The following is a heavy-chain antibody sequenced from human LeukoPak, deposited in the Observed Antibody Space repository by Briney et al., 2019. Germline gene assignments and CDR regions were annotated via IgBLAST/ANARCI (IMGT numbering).Heavy chain of an antibody. CDR3: ARDVGYRYAQMFFDI. CDR1: GFTFSDYY. CDR2: ISSSGSAM. J-gene: IGHJ3*02. V-gene: IGHV3-11*01. D-gene: IGHD5-18*01. Sequence: PGGSLRLSCAASGFTFSDYYMSWIRQAPGKGLEWISYISSSGSAMYYADSVKGRFTISRDNAKNSLYLQMNSLRAEDTAMYYCARDVGYRYAQMFFDIWGQGTMVTVSS.